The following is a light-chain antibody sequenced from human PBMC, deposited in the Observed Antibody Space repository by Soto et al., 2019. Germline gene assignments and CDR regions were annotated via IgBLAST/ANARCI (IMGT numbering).Light chain of an antibody. J-gene: IGKJ4*02. V-gene: IGKV3-20*01. CDR1: PSVSSSY. CDR3: QQFSSYPHT. Sequence: EIVLTQSPCTLSLSPGARAPLSCGASPSVSSSYLAWYQQKPGQAPRLLIYGASSRATGIPERFSGSGSGTDFTLTISRLEPEDFAVYYCQQFSSYPHTFGEGTKVDIK. CDR2: GAS.